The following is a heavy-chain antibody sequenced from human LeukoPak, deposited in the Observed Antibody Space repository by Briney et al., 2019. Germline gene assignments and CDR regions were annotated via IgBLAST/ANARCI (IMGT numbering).Heavy chain of an antibody. CDR2: INTNTGNP. V-gene: IGHV7-4-1*02. Sequence: ASVKVSCKASEYTFTSYAMNWVRQAPGQGLEWMGWINTNTGNPTYAQGFTGRFVFSLDTSVSTAYLQISSLKAEDTAVYYCARGVYCGGDCYEYAFDIWGQGTMVTVSS. D-gene: IGHD2-21*02. CDR3: ARGVYCGGDCYEYAFDI. J-gene: IGHJ3*02. CDR1: EYTFTSYA.